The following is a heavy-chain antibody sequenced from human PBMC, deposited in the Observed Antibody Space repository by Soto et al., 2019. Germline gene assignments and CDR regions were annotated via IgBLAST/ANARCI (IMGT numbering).Heavy chain of an antibody. CDR2: INPNTGDT. CDR3: ARDGLTLKYSFDI. V-gene: IGHV1-2*02. J-gene: IGHJ3*02. CDR1: GYTFSDFF. Sequence: AASVKVSCKASGYTFSDFFIHWVRQAPGQGLEWIGWINPNTGDTKFAQRFQGRVTMTGDTSISTAYMDLSRLTSDDTAVYYCARDGLTLKYSFDIWGQGTMVTVSS. D-gene: IGHD3-9*01.